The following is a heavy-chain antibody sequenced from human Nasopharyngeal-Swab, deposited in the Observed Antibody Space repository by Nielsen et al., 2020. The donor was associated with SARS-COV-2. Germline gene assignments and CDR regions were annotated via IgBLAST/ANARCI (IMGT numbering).Heavy chain of an antibody. J-gene: IGHJ3*02. Sequence: LRPSCTVSGGSISSGGYYWSWIRQHPGKGLEWIGYIYYSGSTHYNPSLKSRVTISVDTSKNQFSLKLSSVTAADTAVYYCARASRHYYYGSGGNAFDIWGQGTMVTVSS. CDR2: IYYSGST. V-gene: IGHV4-31*03. CDR1: GGSISSGGYY. D-gene: IGHD3-10*01. CDR3: ARASRHYYYGSGGNAFDI.